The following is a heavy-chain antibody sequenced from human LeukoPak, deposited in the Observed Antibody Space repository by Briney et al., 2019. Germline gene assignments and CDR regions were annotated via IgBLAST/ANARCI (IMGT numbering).Heavy chain of an antibody. V-gene: IGHV1-24*01. CDR2: FDPEDDEI. CDR1: GYTLTGLS. J-gene: IGHJ4*02. Sequence: GASVKVSCKVSGYTLTGLSIHWVRQAPGKGLEWMGGFDPEDDEIIYAQRFQGRVTMTEDASTDTAYMELRSLRSEDTAVYYCATETGNFYFYSWGQGTLVTVSS. D-gene: IGHD1-7*01. CDR3: ATETGNFYFYS.